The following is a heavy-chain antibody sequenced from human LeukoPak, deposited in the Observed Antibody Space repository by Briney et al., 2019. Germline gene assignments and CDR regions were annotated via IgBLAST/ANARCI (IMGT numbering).Heavy chain of an antibody. D-gene: IGHD5-24*01. CDR2: IKQDGREK. Sequence: GGSLRLSCVASGFTFSSYWMSWVRQAPGKGPEWVANIKQDGREKYYVDSVKGRFTISRDNAKKSLYLEMNSLRAEDKAVYYCARDTARWTGAFDIWGQGTMVTVSS. CDR3: ARDTARWTGAFDI. J-gene: IGHJ3*02. CDR1: GFTFSSYW. V-gene: IGHV3-7*03.